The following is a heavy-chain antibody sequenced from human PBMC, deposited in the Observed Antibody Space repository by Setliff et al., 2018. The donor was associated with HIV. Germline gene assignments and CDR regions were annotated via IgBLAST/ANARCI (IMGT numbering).Heavy chain of an antibody. V-gene: IGHV4-59*12. CDR1: GGSISSYY. J-gene: IGHJ3*01. Sequence: SETLSLTCTVSGGSISSYYWSWIRQPPGKGLEWIGYIYYSGSTNYNPSLKSRVTISVDTSKNQFSLKVRSVTAADTALYYCARDRIEVVVDGPHDVFDVWGRGTTVTVSS. D-gene: IGHD2-15*01. CDR3: ARDRIEVVVDGPHDVFDV. CDR2: IYYSGST.